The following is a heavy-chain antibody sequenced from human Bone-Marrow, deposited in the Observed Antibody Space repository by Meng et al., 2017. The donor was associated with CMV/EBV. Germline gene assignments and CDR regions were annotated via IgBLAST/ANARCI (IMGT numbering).Heavy chain of an antibody. CDR3: ARDHEEFDP. V-gene: IGHV4-39*07. Sequence: SETLSLTCTVSGGSINNYYWGWVRQPPGKGLEWIGHIYYSGSTYYNTSLNSRVTISVDTSKSQFSLKLSSVTAADTAVYYCARDHEEFDPWGQGTLVTVSS. CDR2: IYYSGST. CDR1: GGSINNYY. J-gene: IGHJ5*02.